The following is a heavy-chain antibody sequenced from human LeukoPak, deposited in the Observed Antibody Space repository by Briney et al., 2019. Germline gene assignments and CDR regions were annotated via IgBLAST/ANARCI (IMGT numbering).Heavy chain of an antibody. CDR3: ARRPRGYSYGWFDY. J-gene: IGHJ4*02. V-gene: IGHV4-38-2*01. CDR2: IYHSGST. D-gene: IGHD5-18*01. Sequence: PSETLSLTCAVSGYSISSGYYWGWIRQPPGKGLGWIGSIYHSGSTYYNPSLKSRVTISVDTSKNQFSLKLSSVTAADTAVYYCARRPRGYSYGWFDYWGQGTLVTVSS. CDR1: GYSISSGYY.